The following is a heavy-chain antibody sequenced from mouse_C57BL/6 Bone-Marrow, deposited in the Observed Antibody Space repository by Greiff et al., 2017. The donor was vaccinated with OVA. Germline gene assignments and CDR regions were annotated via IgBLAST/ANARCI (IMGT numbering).Heavy chain of an antibody. J-gene: IGHJ4*01. CDR1: GYTFTNYG. CDR3: ARDNSGSFYDLDY. Sequence: QVQLQQPGAELVKPGASVKLSCKASGYTFTNYGMHWVKQSPGQGLEWIGLISPNSGSTNYNETFKGKSTMTVDKSYSTAYMQMSSLTSEDSAVYYCARDNSGSFYDLDYWGQGTTVTVSS. V-gene: IGHV1-64*01. D-gene: IGHD1-1*01. CDR2: ISPNSGST.